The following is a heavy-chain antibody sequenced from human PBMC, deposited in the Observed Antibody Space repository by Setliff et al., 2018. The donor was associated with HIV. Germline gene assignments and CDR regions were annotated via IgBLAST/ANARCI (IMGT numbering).Heavy chain of an antibody. D-gene: IGHD5-12*01. CDR3: ARDRAGSGYGYNWFDP. V-gene: IGHV3-33*01. CDR2: TWYDGSDK. J-gene: IGHJ5*02. CDR1: GFSFGSYA. Sequence: GGSLRLSCAASGFSFGSYAMHWVRQAPGKGLEWVAVTWYDGSDKYYADSVKGRFTISRDNSKNTLYLQMNSLRAEDTAVYYCARDRAGSGYGYNWFDPWGQGTLVTVSS.